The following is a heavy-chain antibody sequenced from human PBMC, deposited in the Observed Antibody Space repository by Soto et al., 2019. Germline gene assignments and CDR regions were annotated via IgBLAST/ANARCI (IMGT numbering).Heavy chain of an antibody. Sequence: GGSLRLSCTASGFDFSAYAMSWVRQAPGKGLEWVSGISGSSDRTYYSNSVKGRLAISRDNSRDTLYLHMNNLRAEDTAIYYCVKDGRGCSGGTCYSTNWGQGTLVTVSS. V-gene: IGHV3-23*01. D-gene: IGHD2-15*01. CDR2: ISGSSDRT. CDR1: GFDFSAYA. J-gene: IGHJ4*02. CDR3: VKDGRGCSGGTCYSTN.